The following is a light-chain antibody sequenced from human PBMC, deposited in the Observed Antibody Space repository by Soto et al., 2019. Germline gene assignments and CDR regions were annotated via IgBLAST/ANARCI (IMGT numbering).Light chain of an antibody. V-gene: IGKV1-9*01. CDR2: AAS. J-gene: IGKJ4*01. CDR1: QGIGTY. Sequence: DIQLTQSSSFLSASVGDRVTITCRASQGIGTYVAWYQQKPGTAPNLLLYAASTLQSGVPSRFSGSGSGTEFTLTISSLQPADFATYYWQQVNSHPLTFGGGTKV. CDR3: QQVNSHPLT.